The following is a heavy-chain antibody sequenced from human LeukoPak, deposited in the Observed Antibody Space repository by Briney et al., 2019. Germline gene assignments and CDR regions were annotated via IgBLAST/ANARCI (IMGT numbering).Heavy chain of an antibody. D-gene: IGHD2/OR15-2a*01. Sequence: AGGSLRLSCAASRFTFSSYAMSWVRQAPGKGLEWVSAISGSGGSTYYADSVKGRFTISRDNAKNSLYLQMNSLRAEDTAVYYCAKEWTSMTYFDYWGQGTLVTVSS. CDR1: RFTFSSYA. CDR3: AKEWTSMTYFDY. V-gene: IGHV3-23*01. J-gene: IGHJ4*02. CDR2: ISGSGGST.